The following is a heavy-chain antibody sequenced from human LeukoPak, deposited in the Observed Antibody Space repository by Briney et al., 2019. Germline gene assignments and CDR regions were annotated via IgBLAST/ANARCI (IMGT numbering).Heavy chain of an antibody. V-gene: IGHV3-43D*03. CDR2: ISWHGGTT. D-gene: IGHD3-10*01. Sequence: GGSLRLSCAASGFPFDDYAMLWVRQAPGKGLEWVSSISWHGGTTYYADSVKGRFTISRDNAKNSLYLQMNSLRAEDTAVYYCARHGSGSSYYYYMDVWGKGTTVTVSS. J-gene: IGHJ6*03. CDR3: ARHGSGSSYYYYMDV. CDR1: GFPFDDYA.